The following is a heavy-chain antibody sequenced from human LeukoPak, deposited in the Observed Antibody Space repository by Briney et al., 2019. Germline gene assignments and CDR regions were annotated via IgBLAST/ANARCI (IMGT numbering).Heavy chain of an antibody. CDR1: GFTFYNYA. Sequence: GGSLRLSCAASGFTFYNYAMRWVRQAPGKGPEWVSSISSSGGSTYYADSVKGRFTISRDNSKHTLYLQMNSLRAEDTAVFYCAKSSLLEWVSRQSWFDPWGQGTLVTVSS. CDR2: ISSSGGST. D-gene: IGHD3-3*01. V-gene: IGHV3-23*01. CDR3: AKSSLLEWVSRQSWFDP. J-gene: IGHJ5*02.